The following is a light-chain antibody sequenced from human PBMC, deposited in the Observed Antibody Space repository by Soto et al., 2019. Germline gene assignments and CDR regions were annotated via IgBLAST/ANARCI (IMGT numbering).Light chain of an antibody. CDR1: QSVSNNY. Sequence: EIVLTQSPGTLSLSPGERATLSCRASQSVSNNYLAWYQQKPGQAPRLLIYGASSRATGIPDRFSGSGSGTDFTLIISRLEPEDFAVYYCQQYGSSPMYTFGQGTKLEIK. CDR3: QQYGSSPMYT. V-gene: IGKV3-20*01. CDR2: GAS. J-gene: IGKJ2*01.